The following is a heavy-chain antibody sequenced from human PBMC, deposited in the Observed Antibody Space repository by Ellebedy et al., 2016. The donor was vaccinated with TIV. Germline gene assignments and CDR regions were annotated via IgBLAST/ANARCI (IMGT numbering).Heavy chain of an antibody. CDR1: GYTFTDFY. J-gene: IGHJ4*02. D-gene: IGHD2-2*01. V-gene: IGHV1-2*02. CDR2: VNPNSGVT. Sequence: AASVKVSCKTSGYTFTDFYIHWARQAPGQGLEWMGWVNPNSGVTNYAQKFQDRVTMTRDTSVTTAYMELTRLRSNDTAVYYCARDHDEWARSFYASSPPGVCDYWGQGALVTVSS. CDR3: ARDHDEWARSFYASSPPGVCDY.